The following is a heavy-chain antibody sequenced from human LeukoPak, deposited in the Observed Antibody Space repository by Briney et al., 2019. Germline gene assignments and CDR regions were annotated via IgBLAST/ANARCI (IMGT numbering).Heavy chain of an antibody. CDR3: AKDREGLRYFDWLLYY. CDR1: GFTFSSYG. Sequence: PGGSLRLSCAASGFTFSSYGMSWVRQAPGKGLEWVSAISGSGGSTYYADSVKGRFTISRDNSKSTLYLQMNSLRAEDTAVYYCAKDREGLRYFDWLLYYWGQGTLVTVSS. V-gene: IGHV3-23*01. J-gene: IGHJ4*02. D-gene: IGHD3-9*01. CDR2: ISGSGGST.